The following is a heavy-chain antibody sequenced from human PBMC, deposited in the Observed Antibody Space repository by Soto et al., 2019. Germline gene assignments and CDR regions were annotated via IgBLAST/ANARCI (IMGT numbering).Heavy chain of an antibody. CDR3: ARSPRSSPYFDY. CDR1: GYTFSNFW. Sequence: SLKISCQYSGYTFSNFWIAWVRQLPGKGLEWMGIIYPGDYETRYSPSFHGKVTISADRSIGTAYLQWSSLEASDSAFYFCARSPRSSPYFDYWGQGALVTVSS. J-gene: IGHJ4*02. D-gene: IGHD6-13*01. CDR2: IYPGDYET. V-gene: IGHV5-51*01.